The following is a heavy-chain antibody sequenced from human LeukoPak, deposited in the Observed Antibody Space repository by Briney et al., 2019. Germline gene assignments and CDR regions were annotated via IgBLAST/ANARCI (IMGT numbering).Heavy chain of an antibody. CDR1: RFTFSSYS. D-gene: IGHD6-19*01. CDR2: ISSSGSYI. J-gene: IGHJ4*02. V-gene: IGHV3-21*01. CDR3: ARVTSSGWSKGYFDY. Sequence: GGSLRLSCAASRFTFSSYSMNWVRQAPGKGLEWVSSISSSGSYIYYADSVKGRFTISRDNAKNSLYLQMNSLRAEDTAVYYCARVTSSGWSKGYFDYWGQGTLVTVSS.